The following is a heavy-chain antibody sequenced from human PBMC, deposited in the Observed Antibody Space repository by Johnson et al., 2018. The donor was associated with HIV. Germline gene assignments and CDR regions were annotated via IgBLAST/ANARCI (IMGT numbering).Heavy chain of an antibody. V-gene: IGHV3-9*01. CDR3: ARDLSRRAIYSGAFYI. D-gene: IGHD2-15*01. CDR2: ISWNSGSI. Sequence: VQLVESGGGLVQPGRSLRLSCAASGFTFDDYAMHWVRQAPGKGLEWVSGISWNSGSIGYADSVKGRFTISRDNAKNSLYLQMNSLRTEDTALYYCARDLSRRAIYSGAFYIWGQGTMVTVSS. CDR1: GFTFDDYA. J-gene: IGHJ3*02.